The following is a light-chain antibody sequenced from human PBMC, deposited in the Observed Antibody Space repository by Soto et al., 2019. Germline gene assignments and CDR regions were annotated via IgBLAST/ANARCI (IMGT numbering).Light chain of an antibody. CDR3: QQYYTWPPNT. V-gene: IGKV3-15*01. J-gene: IGKJ4*01. CDR1: LSVSSN. CDR2: GAS. Sequence: EIVMTQSPATLSVSPGERATLSCRASLSVSSNLAWYQQKPGQAPRLLIYGASTRATGIPARFSGSGSGTDFTITISSLHSEDFAVYYCQQYYTWPPNTFGGGTKGAIK.